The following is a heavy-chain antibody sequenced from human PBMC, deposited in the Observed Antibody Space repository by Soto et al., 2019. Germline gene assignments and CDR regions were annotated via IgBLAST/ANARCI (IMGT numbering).Heavy chain of an antibody. CDR1: GFSLSDLF. CDR2: TKDKAYSYTT. CDR3: ASIRGVFGY. D-gene: IGHD3-10*01. J-gene: IGHJ4*02. Sequence: EVQLVESGGDLVQPGGSLRLSCAASGFSLSDLFIDWVRQAPGKGLEWVGRTKDKAYSYTTEYAASVKGRFTISRDDSRNSLFLQMSSLNTEDTAVYYCASIRGVFGYWGQGTLVTVSS. V-gene: IGHV3-72*01.